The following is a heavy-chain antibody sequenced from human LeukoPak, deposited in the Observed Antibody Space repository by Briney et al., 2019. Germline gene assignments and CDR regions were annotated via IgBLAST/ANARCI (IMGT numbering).Heavy chain of an antibody. Sequence: GGSLRLSCAASGFTFSTYSMNWVRQAPGKGLEWVSYISSSSSTIYYADSVKGRFTISRDNAKNSLYLQMNSLRAEDTAVYYCARERGVLDAFDIWGRGTVVTVFS. CDR3: ARERGVLDAFDI. D-gene: IGHD3-10*01. J-gene: IGHJ3*02. CDR1: GFTFSTYS. CDR2: ISSSSSTI. V-gene: IGHV3-48*01.